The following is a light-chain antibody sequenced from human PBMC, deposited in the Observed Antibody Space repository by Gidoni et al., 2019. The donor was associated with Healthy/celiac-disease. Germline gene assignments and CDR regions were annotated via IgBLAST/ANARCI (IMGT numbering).Light chain of an antibody. V-gene: IGKV1-39*01. CDR1: QSISSY. J-gene: IGKJ2*04. CDR2: AAS. CDR3: QQSYSTPLCS. Sequence: DIQMPHSPSSLSASAGDRVTITCRASQSISSYLNWYQQKPGKAPKLLIYAASSLQSGVPSRFSGSGSGTDFTLTISSLQPEDFATYYCQQSYSTPLCSFGQXTKLEIK.